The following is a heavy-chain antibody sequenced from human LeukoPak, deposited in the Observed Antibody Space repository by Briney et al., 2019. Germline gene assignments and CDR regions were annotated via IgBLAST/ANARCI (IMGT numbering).Heavy chain of an antibody. Sequence: SVKVSCKASGGTFSSYAISWVRQAPGQGLEWLGGIIPMSDTANYPQKFRGRLTITADIPTSTVYMELSSLRSEDTAVYYCAREDDTGRYMGDDAFDVWGQGTMVTVSS. D-gene: IGHD1-26*01. V-gene: IGHV1-69*06. CDR1: GGTFSSYA. J-gene: IGHJ3*01. CDR3: AREDDTGRYMGDDAFDV. CDR2: IIPMSDTA.